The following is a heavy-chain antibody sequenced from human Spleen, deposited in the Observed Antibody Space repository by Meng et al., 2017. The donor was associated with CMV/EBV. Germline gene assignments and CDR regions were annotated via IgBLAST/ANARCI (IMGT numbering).Heavy chain of an antibody. V-gene: IGHV1-69*05. CDR3: ASDSSGYYGPYYFDY. D-gene: IGHD3-22*01. CDR1: GGTFSSYA. Sequence: SGGTFSSYAISWVRQAPGQGREWMGGIIPIFGTANYAQKFQGRVTITTDESTSTAYMELSSLRSEDTAVYYCASDSSGYYGPYYFDYWGQGTLVTVSS. CDR2: IIPIFGTA. J-gene: IGHJ4*02.